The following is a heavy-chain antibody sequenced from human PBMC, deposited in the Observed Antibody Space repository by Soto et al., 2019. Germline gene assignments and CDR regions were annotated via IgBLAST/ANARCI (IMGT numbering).Heavy chain of an antibody. D-gene: IGHD1-26*01. V-gene: IGHV4-59*01. Sequence: PSETLSLTCTVSGGSISSYYWSWIRQPPGKGLEWIGYIYYSGSTNYNPSLKSRVTISVDTSKNQFSLKLSSVTAADTAVYYCARGKRIVGATYFDYWGQGTLVTVSS. CDR3: ARGKRIVGATYFDY. CDR2: IYYSGST. J-gene: IGHJ4*02. CDR1: GGSISSYY.